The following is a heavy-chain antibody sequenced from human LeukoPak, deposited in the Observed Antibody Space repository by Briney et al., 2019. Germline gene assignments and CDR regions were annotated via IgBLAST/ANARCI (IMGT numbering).Heavy chain of an antibody. V-gene: IGHV3-30*02. Sequence: GGSLRLSCAASGVTFATYGMHWVRQAPGKGLEWVAFVRYDGIDKYYGDSVKGRLIISRDNSKNTLYLQMNSLRVEDTAVYFCAKVLPLTFYYMDVWGQGTTVTVS. J-gene: IGHJ6*03. CDR3: AKVLPLTFYYMDV. CDR2: VRYDGIDK. D-gene: IGHD4/OR15-4a*01. CDR1: GVTFATYG.